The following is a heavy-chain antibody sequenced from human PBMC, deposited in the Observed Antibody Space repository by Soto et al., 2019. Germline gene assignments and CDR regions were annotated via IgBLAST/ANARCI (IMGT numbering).Heavy chain of an antibody. CDR2: ISGRGGST. D-gene: IGHD2-15*01. V-gene: IGHV3-23*01. CDR3: AKDYCSGGSCYSHYYYYMDV. J-gene: IGHJ6*03. CDR1: GFTFSSYA. Sequence: EVQLLESGGGLVQPGGSLRLSCAASGFTFSSYAMSWVRQAPGKGLEWVSAISGRGGSTYYADSVKGRFTISRDNSKNTLYLQMNSLRAEDTAVYYCAKDYCSGGSCYSHYYYYMDVWGKGTTVTVSS.